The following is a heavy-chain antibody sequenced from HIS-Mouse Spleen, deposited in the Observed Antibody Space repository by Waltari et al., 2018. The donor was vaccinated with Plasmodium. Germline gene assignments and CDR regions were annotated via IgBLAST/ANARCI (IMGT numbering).Heavy chain of an antibody. D-gene: IGHD6-13*01. CDR1: GFPFNSYS. CDR3: ARDRSAAALLGY. J-gene: IGHJ4*02. V-gene: IGHV3-21*01. CDR2: ISSGSSYI. Sequence: EVQLVESGGGLVKPGGSLRLSCAASGFPFNSYSMNWVRQAPGKGLEWVSSISSGSSYISYAESVKGRFTISRDNAKNSLYLQMNSLRAEDTAVYYCARDRSAAALLGYWGQGTLVTVSS.